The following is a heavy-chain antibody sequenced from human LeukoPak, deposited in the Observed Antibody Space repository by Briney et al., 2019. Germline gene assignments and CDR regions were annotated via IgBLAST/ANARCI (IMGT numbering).Heavy chain of an antibody. CDR2: ISYDGSNK. J-gene: IGHJ3*02. D-gene: IGHD3-10*01. CDR3: ARPLLLWFGESGVPAFDI. CDR1: GFTFSSYA. Sequence: PGGSLRLSCAASGFTFSSYAMHWVRQAPGKGLEWVAVISYDGSNKYYADSVKGRFTISRDNSKNTLYLQMNSLRAEDTAVYYCARPLLLWFGESGVPAFDIWGQGTMVTVSS. V-gene: IGHV3-30*04.